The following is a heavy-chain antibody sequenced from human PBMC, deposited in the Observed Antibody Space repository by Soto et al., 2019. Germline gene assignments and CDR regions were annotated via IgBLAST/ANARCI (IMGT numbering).Heavy chain of an antibody. J-gene: IGHJ6*02. Sequence: LSLTCAVYGGSFSGYYWIWIRQPPGKGLEWIGEINHSGSTNYNPSLKSRVTISVDTSKNQFSLKLSSVTAADTAVYYCRVDMWSYGLGMDVWGQGTTVTVSS. CDR3: RVDMWSYGLGMDV. CDR2: INHSGST. V-gene: IGHV4-34*01. D-gene: IGHD3-10*01. CDR1: GGSFSGYY.